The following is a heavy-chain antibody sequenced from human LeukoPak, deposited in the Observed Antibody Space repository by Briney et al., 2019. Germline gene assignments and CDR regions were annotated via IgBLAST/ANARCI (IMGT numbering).Heavy chain of an antibody. V-gene: IGHV1-24*01. J-gene: IGHJ6*02. Sequence: ASVKVSCKVFGYTLSELSMNWVRQAPGKGLEWMGGFDPEDGETIYAQKFQGRVTMTEDTSTDTAYMELSSLRSEDTAVYYCATYPPPRWTTISSHHNGMDAWGQGTTVTVSS. D-gene: IGHD5-24*01. CDR1: GYTLSELS. CDR3: ATYPPPRWTTISSHHNGMDA. CDR2: FDPEDGET.